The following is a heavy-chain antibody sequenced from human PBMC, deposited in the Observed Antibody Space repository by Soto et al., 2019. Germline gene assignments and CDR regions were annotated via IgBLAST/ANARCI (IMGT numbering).Heavy chain of an antibody. J-gene: IGHJ4*02. V-gene: IGHV1-69*13. CDR1: GYTFTSYD. Sequence: ASVKVSCKASGYTFTSYDINWVRQATGQGLEWMGGIIPIFGTANYAQKFQGRVTITADESTSTAYMELSSLRSEDTAVYYCASKAAVAGTYYFDYWGQGTLVTVSS. CDR2: IIPIFGTA. D-gene: IGHD6-19*01. CDR3: ASKAAVAGTYYFDY.